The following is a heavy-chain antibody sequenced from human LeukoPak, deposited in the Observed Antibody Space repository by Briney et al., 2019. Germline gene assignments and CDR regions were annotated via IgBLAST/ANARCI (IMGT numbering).Heavy chain of an antibody. Sequence: ASVKVSCKASGYTFTSYGISWVRQAPGQGLEWMGWISAYNGNTNYAQKLQGRVTMTTDTSTSTAYMELSSLRSEDTAVYYCAGPNCSSTSCYGAYYYYYGMDVWGQGTTVTVSS. D-gene: IGHD2-2*01. CDR1: GYTFTSYG. J-gene: IGHJ6*02. CDR2: ISAYNGNT. V-gene: IGHV1-18*01. CDR3: AGPNCSSTSCYGAYYYYYGMDV.